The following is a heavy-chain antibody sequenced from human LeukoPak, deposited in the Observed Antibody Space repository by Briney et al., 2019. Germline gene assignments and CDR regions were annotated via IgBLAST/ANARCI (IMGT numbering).Heavy chain of an antibody. Sequence: PSQTLSLTCTVSGGSISSGGYYWSWIRQPPGKGLEWIGYIYHSGSTYYNPSLKSRLTISVDRSKNQFSLKLSSVTAADTAVYYCARDSAGTQDVWGKGTTVTVSS. CDR2: IYHSGST. CDR3: ARDSAGTQDV. D-gene: IGHD6-19*01. CDR1: GGSISSGGYY. V-gene: IGHV4-30-2*01. J-gene: IGHJ6*04.